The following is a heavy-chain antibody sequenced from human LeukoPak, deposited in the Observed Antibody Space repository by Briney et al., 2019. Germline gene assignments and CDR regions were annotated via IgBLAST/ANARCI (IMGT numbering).Heavy chain of an antibody. CDR3: AKDRRAGSYDY. CDR1: GFTFSSYA. V-gene: IGHV3-23*01. J-gene: IGHJ4*02. D-gene: IGHD3-10*01. Sequence: GGTLRLSCAASGFTFSSYAMTWVRQAPGKGLEWVSAITGGGDTTYYADSVKGRFTISRDNSKNTLYLQMNSLRAEDTAVYYCAKDRRAGSYDYWGQGTLVTVSS. CDR2: ITGGGDTT.